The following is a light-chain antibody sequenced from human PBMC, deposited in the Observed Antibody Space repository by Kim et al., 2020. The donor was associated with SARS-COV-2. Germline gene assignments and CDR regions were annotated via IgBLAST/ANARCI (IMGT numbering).Light chain of an antibody. CDR2: GKN. CDR3: NSRDSSGNHWV. Sequence: VAWGQTVRITCQGDSLRSYNASWYQQKPGQAPVLVIYGKNNRPSGIPDRFSGSSSGNTASLTITGAQAEDEADYYCNSRDSSGNHWVFGGGTQLTVL. CDR1: SLRSYN. J-gene: IGLJ3*02. V-gene: IGLV3-19*01.